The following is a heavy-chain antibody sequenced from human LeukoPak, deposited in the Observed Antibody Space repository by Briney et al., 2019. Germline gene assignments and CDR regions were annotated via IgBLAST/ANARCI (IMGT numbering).Heavy chain of an antibody. J-gene: IGHJ4*02. Sequence: PSETLSLTCAVYGGSLSGHYWSWIRQSPGKGLEWIGGINHSGSTNYNASLKSRVTISVDTSKNQFSLKLSPVTAADTAVYYCAQYYYDSSGYYYVGYFDFWGQGTLVTVSS. CDR2: INHSGST. CDR1: GGSLSGHY. CDR3: AQYYYDSSGYYYVGYFDF. D-gene: IGHD3-22*01. V-gene: IGHV4-34*01.